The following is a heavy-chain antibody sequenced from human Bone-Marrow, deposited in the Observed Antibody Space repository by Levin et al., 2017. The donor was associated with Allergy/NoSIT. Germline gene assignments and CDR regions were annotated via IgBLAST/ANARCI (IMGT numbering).Heavy chain of an antibody. V-gene: IGHV3-15*01. D-gene: IGHD2-21*02. CDR1: GLTFTNAW. CDR3: TTGADYTWFDP. J-gene: IGHJ5*02. Sequence: GESLKISCAASGLTFTNAWMTWVRQAPGKGLEWVGRIKSKSDGETKDYAAPVKGRFTLSRDDPNNTVYLHMNSLKTEDTGVYYCTTGADYTWFDPWGQGTLVIVSP. CDR2: IKSKSDGETK.